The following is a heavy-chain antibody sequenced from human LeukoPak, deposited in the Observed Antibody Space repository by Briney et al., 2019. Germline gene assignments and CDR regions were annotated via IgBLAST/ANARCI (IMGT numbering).Heavy chain of an antibody. Sequence: PSQTLSLTCTVSGGSISSGGSYWSWIRQHPGKGLEWIGYIYYSGSTYYNPSLKSRVTISVDTSKNQFSLKLSSVTAADTAVYYCAVGRGVAATQYYFDYWGQGTLVTVSS. CDR1: GGSISSGGSY. CDR3: AVGRGVAATQYYFDY. J-gene: IGHJ4*02. D-gene: IGHD2-15*01. CDR2: IYYSGST. V-gene: IGHV4-31*03.